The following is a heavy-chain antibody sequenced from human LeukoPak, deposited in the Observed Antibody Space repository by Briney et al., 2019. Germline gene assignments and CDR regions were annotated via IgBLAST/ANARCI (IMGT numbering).Heavy chain of an antibody. CDR1: GFTFSSYG. V-gene: IGHV3-33*01. CDR2: IWYDGSNK. J-gene: IGHJ4*02. D-gene: IGHD6-19*01. CDR3: AREGYSSGWFRN. Sequence: GGSLRLSCAASGFTFSSYGMHWVRQAPGKGLEWVAVIWYDGSNKYYADSVKGRFTISRDNSKNTLYLQMNSLRAEDTAVYYCAREGYSSGWFRNWGQGTLVTVSS.